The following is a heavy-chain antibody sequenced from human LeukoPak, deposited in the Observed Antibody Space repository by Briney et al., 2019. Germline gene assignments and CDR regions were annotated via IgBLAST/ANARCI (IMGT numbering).Heavy chain of an antibody. Sequence: GASVKVSCKASGYTFTSYGITWVRQAPGQGLEWMGWVSAYADNTNYVQRIQGRVTMTTDTSTSTAYMELRSLRSDGTAVYYCARDCIGCHGFDYWGQGTLVTVSS. CDR2: VSAYADNT. J-gene: IGHJ4*02. D-gene: IGHD2-15*01. CDR3: ARDCIGCHGFDY. CDR1: GYTFTSYG. V-gene: IGHV1-18*01.